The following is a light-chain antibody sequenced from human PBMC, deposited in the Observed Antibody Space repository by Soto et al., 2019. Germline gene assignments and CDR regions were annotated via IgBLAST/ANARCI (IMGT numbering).Light chain of an antibody. CDR1: QSFRGL. CDR3: QLRHMWPIT. CDR2: DAY. Sequence: LIQSPVRLLSCQGGSDTLSCRASQSFRGLLAWYQQKPGQAPRLLIYDAYNRATGIPPRFSGSGSGTDFTLTIRSLEPEDSAVYDGQLRHMWPITVGQVTRLEIK. V-gene: IGKV3-11*01. J-gene: IGKJ5*01.